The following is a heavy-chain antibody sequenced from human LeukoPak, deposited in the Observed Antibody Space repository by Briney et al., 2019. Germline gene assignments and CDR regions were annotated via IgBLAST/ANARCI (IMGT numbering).Heavy chain of an antibody. CDR2: IYTSGST. Sequence: KASQTLSLTCTVSGGSISSGSYYWSWIRQPAGKGREWIGRIYTSGSTNYNPSLKSRVTIPVDTSKNQFSLKLSSVTAADTAVYYCARYSSGYYSHFDYWGQGTLVTVSS. CDR1: GGSISSGSYY. D-gene: IGHD3-22*01. CDR3: ARYSSGYYSHFDY. J-gene: IGHJ4*02. V-gene: IGHV4-61*02.